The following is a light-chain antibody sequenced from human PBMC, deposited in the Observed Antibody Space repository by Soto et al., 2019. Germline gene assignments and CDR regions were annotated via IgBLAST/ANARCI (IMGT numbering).Light chain of an antibody. CDR1: RSDIGDSNF. CDR2: EVN. J-gene: IGLJ1*01. CDR3: ASFRSGTILV. V-gene: IGLV2-14*01. Sequence: QSALAQPASVSGSPGQSVTISCTGPRSDIGDSNFISWYQQSPGKAPRLLIYEVNNRPSGVSRRFSVSTAGNTASLIISGLLEDDEADYFCASFRSGTILVFGSGTKVTVL.